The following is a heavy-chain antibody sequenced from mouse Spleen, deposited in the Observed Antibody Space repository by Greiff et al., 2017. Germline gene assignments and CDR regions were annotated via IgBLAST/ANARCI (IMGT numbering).Heavy chain of an antibody. Sequence: QVQLQQSGAELARPGASVKLSCKASGYTFTSYGISWVKQRTGQGLEWIGEIYPRSGNTYYNEKFKGKATLTADKSSSTAYMELRSLTSEDSAVYFCAREGDYSYYSYDRDYFDYWGQGTTLTVSS. CDR1: GYTFTSYG. V-gene: IGHV1-81*01. CDR3: AREGDYSYYSYDRDYFDY. D-gene: IGHD2-12*01. J-gene: IGHJ2*01. CDR2: IYPRSGNT.